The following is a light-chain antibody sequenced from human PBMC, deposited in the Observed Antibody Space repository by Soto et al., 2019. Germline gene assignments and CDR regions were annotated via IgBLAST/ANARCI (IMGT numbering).Light chain of an antibody. V-gene: IGKV3-20*01. CDR1: HSVSYNY. Sequence: DIVLTQSPGTLSLSPGERATLSCRASHSVSYNYLAWYQQKPGQAPRLLIYGASNRATGIPDRFRGSGSGTDFTLTISRLDPEDFAVYSCQQYAGPPFSFGQGTKLEIK. CDR3: QQYAGPPFS. J-gene: IGKJ2*03. CDR2: GAS.